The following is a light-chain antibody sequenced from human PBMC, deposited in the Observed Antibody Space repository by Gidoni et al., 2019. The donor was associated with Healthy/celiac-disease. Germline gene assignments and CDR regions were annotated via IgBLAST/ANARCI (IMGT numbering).Light chain of an antibody. Sequence: IVLTQSPATLSLSPGERATLSCRASQSVSSYLAWYQQKPGQAPRLLLYDASNRATGIPARFSGSGSGTDFTLTISSLEPEDFAVYYCQQRSNWPTWTFGQGTKVEIK. CDR3: QQRSNWPTWT. CDR1: QSVSSY. CDR2: DAS. V-gene: IGKV3-11*01. J-gene: IGKJ1*01.